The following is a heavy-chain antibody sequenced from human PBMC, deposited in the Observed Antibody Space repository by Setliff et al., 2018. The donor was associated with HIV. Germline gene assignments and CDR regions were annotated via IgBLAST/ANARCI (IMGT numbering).Heavy chain of an antibody. CDR3: AREKWRAFDI. D-gene: IGHD2-8*01. Sequence: GESLKISCAASAFTVSSSYMSWVRQAPGKGLEWVSVINSGGTTYYADSVKGRFTISRDNSKNTVFLQMTSLRPEDTAVYYCAREKWRAFDIWGQGTMVTVSS. J-gene: IGHJ3*02. V-gene: IGHV3-66*02. CDR2: INSGGTT. CDR1: AFTVSSSY.